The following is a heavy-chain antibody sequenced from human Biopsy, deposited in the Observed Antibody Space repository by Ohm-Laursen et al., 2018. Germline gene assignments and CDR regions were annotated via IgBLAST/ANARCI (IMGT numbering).Heavy chain of an antibody. CDR3: AKTLGDSYGSRYFDY. D-gene: IGHD5-18*01. CDR2: TFESGDTT. V-gene: IGHV3-23*01. Sequence: RLSCTASGFTFSRYGMSWVRQAPGKGLEWVSVTFESGDTTHYGDSVKGRFSVSRDNSKSTLYLQMNSLRAEDTAVYYCAKTLGDSYGSRYFDYWGQGTLVTVSS. J-gene: IGHJ4*02. CDR1: GFTFSRYG.